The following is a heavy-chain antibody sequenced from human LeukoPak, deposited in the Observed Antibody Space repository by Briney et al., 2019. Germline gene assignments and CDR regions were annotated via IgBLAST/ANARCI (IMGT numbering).Heavy chain of an antibody. D-gene: IGHD2-21*02. Sequence: PSETLSLTCSVSGGSISLSYYYWGWIRQPPGKALEWIGSVYYSGTTSYNPSLKSRVTISVDMSKNHFSLKLSSVTAADTAVYYCARHKSHIVVVTAAFAFDIWGQGTMVTVSS. CDR2: VYYSGTT. CDR3: ARHKSHIVVVTAAFAFDI. V-gene: IGHV4-39*01. CDR1: GGSISLSYYY. J-gene: IGHJ3*02.